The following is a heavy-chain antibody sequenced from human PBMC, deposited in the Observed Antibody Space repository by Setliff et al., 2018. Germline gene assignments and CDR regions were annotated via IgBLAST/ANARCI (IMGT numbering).Heavy chain of an antibody. CDR1: GFTFSSYG. V-gene: IGHV3-7*03. J-gene: IGHJ4*02. Sequence: PGGSLRLSCAASGFTFSSYGMSWVRQAPGKGLEWVANIKRDGREIYYVDSVKGRFTISRDNAKNSLYLQMNSLRAEDTAVYYCASGHRYGYLFEYWGQGTLVTVSS. CDR3: ASGHRYGYLFEY. D-gene: IGHD6-25*01. CDR2: IKRDGREI.